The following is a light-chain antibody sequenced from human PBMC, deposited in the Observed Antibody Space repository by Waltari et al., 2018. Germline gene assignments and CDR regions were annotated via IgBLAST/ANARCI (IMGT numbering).Light chain of an antibody. Sequence: DIVMTQSPLSLPVTPGEPASISCRSSQSFLHNNGYNFLDWNLQKPGQSPTPLIYLGSDRASGVPDRFSGSGSGTDFTLKISRVEAEDVGVYYCMQALQTPPTFGQGTKLEI. V-gene: IGKV2-28*01. CDR2: LGS. J-gene: IGKJ2*01. CDR3: MQALQTPPT. CDR1: QSFLHNNGYNF.